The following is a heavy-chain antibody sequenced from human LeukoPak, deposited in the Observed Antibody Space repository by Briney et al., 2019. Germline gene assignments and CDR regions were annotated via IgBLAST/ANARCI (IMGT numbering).Heavy chain of an antibody. J-gene: IGHJ2*01. CDR2: IYYSGST. Sequence: SETLSLTCTVSGGSISSYYWSWIRQPPGKGLEWIGYIYYSGSTNYNPSLKSRVTISVDTSKNQFSLKLSSVTAADTAVYYCARYSCWYGGHFDLWGRGTLVTVSS. CDR3: ARYSCWYGGHFDL. D-gene: IGHD6-13*01. V-gene: IGHV4-59*01. CDR1: GGSISSYY.